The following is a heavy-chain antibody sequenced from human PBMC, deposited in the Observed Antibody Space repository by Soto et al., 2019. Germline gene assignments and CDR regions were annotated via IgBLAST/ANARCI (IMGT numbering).Heavy chain of an antibody. CDR2: IRSKAYGGTT. Sequence: GGSLRLSCTASGFTFGDYAMSWVRQAPGKGLEWVGFIRSKAYGGTTEYAASVKGRFTISRDDSKSIAYLQMNSLKTEDTAVYYCTRDGYSSRWHRGAFDHWGQGTLATVSS. CDR3: TRDGYSSRWHRGAFDH. J-gene: IGHJ5*02. CDR1: GFTFGDYA. D-gene: IGHD6-13*01. V-gene: IGHV3-49*04.